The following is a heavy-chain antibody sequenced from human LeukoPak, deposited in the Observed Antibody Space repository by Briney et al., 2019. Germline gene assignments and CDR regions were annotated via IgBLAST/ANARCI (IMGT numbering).Heavy chain of an antibody. D-gene: IGHD3/OR15-3a*01. Sequence: GGSLRLSCAASGFTFNNHAMSWVRQAPGKGLEWVSAISGGGGSTYYADSVKGRFTISRDDSKNTLYLQMNSLRAEDTALYYCAKDLSSGTGRGFDYWGQGTLVTVSS. V-gene: IGHV3-23*01. J-gene: IGHJ4*02. CDR3: AKDLSSGTGRGFDY. CDR1: GFTFNNHA. CDR2: ISGGGGST.